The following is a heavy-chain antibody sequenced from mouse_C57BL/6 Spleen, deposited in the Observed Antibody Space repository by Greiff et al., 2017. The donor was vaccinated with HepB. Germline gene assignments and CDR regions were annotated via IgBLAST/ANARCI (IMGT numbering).Heavy chain of an antibody. CDR2: INPSTGGT. CDR1: GYSFTGYY. J-gene: IGHJ3*01. V-gene: IGHV1-42*01. CDR3: AKIHYGNGLAY. Sequence: EVHLVESGPELVKPGASVKISCKASGYSFTGYYMNWVKQSPEKSLEWIGEINPSTGGTTYNQKFKAKATLTVDKSSSTTYMQLKSLTSEDSAVYYCAKIHYGNGLAYWGQGTLVTVSS. D-gene: IGHD1-1*01.